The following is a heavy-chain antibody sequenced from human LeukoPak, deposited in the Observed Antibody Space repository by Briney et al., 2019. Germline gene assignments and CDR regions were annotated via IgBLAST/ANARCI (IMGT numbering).Heavy chain of an antibody. D-gene: IGHD6-13*01. V-gene: IGHV3-30*18. CDR3: AKDGTSSWYGEFDY. CDR1: GFTSSNYG. J-gene: IGHJ4*02. CDR2: MSYDGSNK. Sequence: PGGSLRLSCAASGFTSSNYGMHWVRQAPGKGLEWVAVMSYDGSNKYYADSVKGRFTISRDNSKNTLYLQMDSLRGEDTAVYYCAKDGTSSWYGEFDYWGQGTLVTVSS.